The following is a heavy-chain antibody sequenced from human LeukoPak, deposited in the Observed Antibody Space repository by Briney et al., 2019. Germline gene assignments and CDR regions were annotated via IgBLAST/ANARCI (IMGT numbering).Heavy chain of an antibody. CDR3: ARDKVVGATFFDY. CDR2: IKQDGTEI. Sequence: GGSLRLSCAASGFTFSSHWMSWVRQAPGKGPEWVANIKQDGTEIYYVDSVKGRFTISRDNAKNSLYLQMNSLRDEDTAVYYCARDKVVGATFFDYWGQGTLVTVSS. J-gene: IGHJ4*02. CDR1: GFTFSSHW. D-gene: IGHD1-26*01. V-gene: IGHV3-7*01.